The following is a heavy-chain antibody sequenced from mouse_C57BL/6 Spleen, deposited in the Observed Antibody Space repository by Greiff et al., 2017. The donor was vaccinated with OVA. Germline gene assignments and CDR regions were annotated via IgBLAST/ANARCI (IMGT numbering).Heavy chain of an antibody. D-gene: IGHD4-1*01. V-gene: IGHV5-17*01. CDR1: GFTFSDYG. Sequence: EVKLQESGGGLVKPGGSLKLSCAASGFTFSDYGMHWVRQAPEKGLEWVAYISSGSSTIYYADTVKGRFTLSRDNAKNTLFLQMTSLRSEDTAMYYCARLGRGVYYAMDYWGQGTSVTVSS. CDR3: ARLGRGVYYAMDY. J-gene: IGHJ4*01. CDR2: ISSGSSTI.